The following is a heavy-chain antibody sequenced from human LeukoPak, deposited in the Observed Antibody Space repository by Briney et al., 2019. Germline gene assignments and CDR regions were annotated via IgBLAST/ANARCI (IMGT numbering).Heavy chain of an antibody. V-gene: IGHV3-11*04. J-gene: IGHJ4*02. CDR2: ISSSGSTI. D-gene: IGHD6-19*01. Sequence: SGGSLRLSCAASGFTFSDYYMSWIRQAPGKGLEWVSYISSSGSTIYYADSVKGRFTISRDNSRNTLYLQMNSLRAEDTAVYFCAKDEWYSSGWYLDYWGQGTLVTVSS. CDR1: GFTFSDYY. CDR3: AKDEWYSSGWYLDY.